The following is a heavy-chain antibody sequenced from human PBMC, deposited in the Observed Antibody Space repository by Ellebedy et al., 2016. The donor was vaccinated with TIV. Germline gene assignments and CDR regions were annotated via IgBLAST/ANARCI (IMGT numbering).Heavy chain of an antibody. CDR1: GFTFSSYA. CDR2: ISGSDGST. Sequence: GESLKISCAASGFTFSSYAMSWVRQAPGKGLEWVSAISGSDGSTYYADSVKGRFPISRDNSKNTLYLQMNSLRAEDTAVYYCAKDDYYDSSGYFDYWGQGTLVTVSS. J-gene: IGHJ4*02. CDR3: AKDDYYDSSGYFDY. V-gene: IGHV3-23*01. D-gene: IGHD3-22*01.